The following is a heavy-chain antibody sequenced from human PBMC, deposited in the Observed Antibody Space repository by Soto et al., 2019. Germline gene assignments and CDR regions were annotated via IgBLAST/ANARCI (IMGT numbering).Heavy chain of an antibody. CDR3: AREHIVVVPASSPSYYYYGMDV. D-gene: IGHD2-2*01. CDR2: IYHSGST. V-gene: IGHV4-4*02. J-gene: IGHJ6*02. CDR1: GGSISSSNW. Sequence: QVQLQESVPGLVKPSGTLSLTCAVSGGSISSSNWWSWVRQPPGKGLEWIGEIYHSGSTNYNPSLKSRVTISVHKSKIQFSLKLSSVTAADTPLYYCAREHIVVVPASSPSYYYYGMDVWGQGTTVTVS.